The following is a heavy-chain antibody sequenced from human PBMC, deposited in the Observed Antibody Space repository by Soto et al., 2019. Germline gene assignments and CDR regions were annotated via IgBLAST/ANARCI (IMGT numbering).Heavy chain of an antibody. Sequence: ASVKVSCKASGYTFTSYYMHWVRQAPGQGLEWKGIINPSGGSTSYAQKFQGRVTMTRDTSTSTVYMELSSLRSEDTAVYYFARDPESTLTVSPYNWFDPWGQGTLVTVSS. CDR2: INPSGGST. V-gene: IGHV1-46*03. CDR1: GYTFTSYY. CDR3: ARDPESTLTVSPYNWFDP. J-gene: IGHJ5*02.